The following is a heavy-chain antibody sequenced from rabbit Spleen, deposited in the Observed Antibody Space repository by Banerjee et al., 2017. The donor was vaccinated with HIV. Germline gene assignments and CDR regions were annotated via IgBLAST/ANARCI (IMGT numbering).Heavy chain of an antibody. Sequence: EESGGDLVKPEGSLTLTCTASGFSFSSSYWICWVRQAPGKGLEWIACIDAGSSGFTYFATWAKGRFTCSKSSSTTVTLQMTSLTVADTATYFCARDTGTSFSTYGMDLWGPGTLVTVS. V-gene: IGHV1S45*01. J-gene: IGHJ6*01. D-gene: IGHD7-1*01. CDR2: IDAGSSGFT. CDR3: ARDTGTSFSTYGMDL. CDR1: GFSFSSSYW.